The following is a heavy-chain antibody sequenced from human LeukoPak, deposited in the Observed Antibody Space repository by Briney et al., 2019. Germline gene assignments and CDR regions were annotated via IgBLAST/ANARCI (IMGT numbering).Heavy chain of an antibody. CDR2: ISSSGKS. J-gene: IGHJ4*02. Sequence: SETLSLTCAVSGGSISTTDFDWAWIRHPPGQGLEWIATISSSGKSYYNPYLMSRVTISVDTSKNQFSLDVTSVTAADTGLFYCARFKGGTGFDYWGRGILVIVS. V-gene: IGHV4-39*01. D-gene: IGHD1-26*01. CDR1: GGSISTTDFD. CDR3: ARFKGGTGFDY.